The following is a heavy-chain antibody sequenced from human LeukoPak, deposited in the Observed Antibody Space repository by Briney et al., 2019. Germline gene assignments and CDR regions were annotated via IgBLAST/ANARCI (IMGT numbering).Heavy chain of an antibody. J-gene: IGHJ3*02. V-gene: IGHV3-23*01. Sequence: GGSLRLSCAASGFTFSSYAMSWVRQAPGKGLEWVSAISGSGGSTYYADSVKGRFTISRDNSKNTLYLQMNSLRAGDTAVYYCAKNAMIVVGVKGYRAFDIWGQGTMVTVSS. CDR1: GFTFSSYA. CDR2: ISGSGGST. D-gene: IGHD3-22*01. CDR3: AKNAMIVVGVKGYRAFDI.